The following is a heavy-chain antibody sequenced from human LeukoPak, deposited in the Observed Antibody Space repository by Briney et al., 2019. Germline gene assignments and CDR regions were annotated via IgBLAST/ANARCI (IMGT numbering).Heavy chain of an antibody. D-gene: IGHD3-22*01. Sequence: MPSETLSLTCTVSGDFISSSSYYWGWVRQPPGKGLEWLGDIYYTGKTYYNPSLKSRVFISIDTSKNDFSLNLNFVTAADTAVYYCARRRYYDSTGYFEWGRGSLVTVSS. CDR2: IYYTGKT. J-gene: IGHJ1*01. CDR3: ARRRYYDSTGYFE. CDR1: GDFISSSSYY. V-gene: IGHV4-39*02.